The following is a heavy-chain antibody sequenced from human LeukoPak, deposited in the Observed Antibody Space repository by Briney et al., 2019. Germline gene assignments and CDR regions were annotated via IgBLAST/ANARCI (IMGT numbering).Heavy chain of an antibody. D-gene: IGHD1/OR15-1a*01. V-gene: IGHV3-23*01. CDR2: ISGSGGST. Sequence: GGSLRLSCAAPGFTFSSYAMSWVRQAPGKGLEWVSVISGSGGSTYYADSVKGRFTISRDNSKNTLYLQMNSLRAEDTAVYYCAKDKQTGGWFDPWGQGTLVTVSS. J-gene: IGHJ5*02. CDR3: AKDKQTGGWFDP. CDR1: GFTFSSYA.